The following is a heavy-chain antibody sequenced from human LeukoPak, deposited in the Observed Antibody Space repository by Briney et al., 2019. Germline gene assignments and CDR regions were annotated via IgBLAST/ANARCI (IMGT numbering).Heavy chain of an antibody. Sequence: SVKVSCKASGFTFTSSTMQWVRQARGQRLEWIGWIVVGSGNTNYAQRFQERVTITRDMSTSTAYMELSSLRSEDTAVYYRAAAGALTTNAFDIWGQGTMVTVSS. V-gene: IGHV1-58*02. CDR1: GFTFTSST. CDR2: IVVGSGNT. D-gene: IGHD4-17*01. CDR3: AAAGALTTNAFDI. J-gene: IGHJ3*02.